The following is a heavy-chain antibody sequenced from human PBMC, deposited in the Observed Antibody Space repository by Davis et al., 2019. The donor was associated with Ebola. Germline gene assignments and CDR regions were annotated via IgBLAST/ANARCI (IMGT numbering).Heavy chain of an antibody. Sequence: ASVKVSCKASGYTFTGYSMNWVRQAPGQGLEWMGWISAYNGNTNYAQKLQGRVTMTTDTSTSTAYMELRSLRSDDTAVYYCARAGSSGRRFDYWGQGTLVTVSS. V-gene: IGHV1-18*04. CDR3: ARAGSSGRRFDY. D-gene: IGHD3-22*01. CDR1: GYTFTGYS. J-gene: IGHJ4*02. CDR2: ISAYNGNT.